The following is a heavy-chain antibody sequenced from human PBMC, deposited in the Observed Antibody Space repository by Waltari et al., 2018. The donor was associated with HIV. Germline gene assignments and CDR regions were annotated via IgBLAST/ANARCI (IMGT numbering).Heavy chain of an antibody. Sequence: EVQLVESGGGLVKPGESLRLSCAASGFTLTNAWMSWVRLAPGKGLGWVGRIKSEDDGGTTDYAAPVKGRFTISRDESKNALYLQMNSLKTEDTALYYCTSTGGGITDYWGQGTLVTVSS. D-gene: IGHD2-15*01. CDR3: TSTGGGITDY. J-gene: IGHJ4*02. CDR2: IKSEDDGGTT. CDR1: GFTLTNAW. V-gene: IGHV3-15*01.